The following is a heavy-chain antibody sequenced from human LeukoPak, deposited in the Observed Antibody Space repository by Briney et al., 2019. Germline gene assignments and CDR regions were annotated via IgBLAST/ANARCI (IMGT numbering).Heavy chain of an antibody. Sequence: GGSLRLSCAASGFTFSSYWMSWVRQAPGKGLEWVANIKQDGSEKYYVDSVKGRFTISRDNAKSSLYLQMNSLRAEDTAVYYCARDISGSYSSDAFDIWGQGTMVTVSS. CDR1: GFTFSSYW. V-gene: IGHV3-7*04. CDR2: IKQDGSEK. CDR3: ARDISGSYSSDAFDI. J-gene: IGHJ3*02. D-gene: IGHD1-26*01.